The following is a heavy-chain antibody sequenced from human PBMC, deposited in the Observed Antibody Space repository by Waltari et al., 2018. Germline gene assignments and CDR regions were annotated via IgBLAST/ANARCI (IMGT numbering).Heavy chain of an antibody. Sequence: EVQLLESGGGLVQHGGSLRLSCAASGFPFTSSARSWGRQAPGKGLEWVSGVTGSGTGTYYSQSVKGRFTISRDNSRNTIYLQMHSLRAEDTALYYCAKDSAVASVNYFDYWGQGTFVTVSS. J-gene: IGHJ4*02. D-gene: IGHD1-26*01. V-gene: IGHV3-23*01. CDR1: GFPFTSSA. CDR2: VTGSGTGT. CDR3: AKDSAVASVNYFDY.